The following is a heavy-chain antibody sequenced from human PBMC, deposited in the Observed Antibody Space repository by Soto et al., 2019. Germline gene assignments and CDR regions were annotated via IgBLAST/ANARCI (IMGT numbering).Heavy chain of an antibody. CDR3: AKDKGRGGHYYGMDV. Sequence: AGGSLRLSCAASGFTFDDYTMHWVRQAPGKGLEWVSLISWDGGSTYYADSVKGRFTISRDNSKNSLYLQMNSLRTEDTALYYCAKDKGRGGHYYGMDVWGQGTTVTVSS. CDR2: ISWDGGST. J-gene: IGHJ6*02. V-gene: IGHV3-43*01. CDR1: GFTFDDYT. D-gene: IGHD3-10*01.